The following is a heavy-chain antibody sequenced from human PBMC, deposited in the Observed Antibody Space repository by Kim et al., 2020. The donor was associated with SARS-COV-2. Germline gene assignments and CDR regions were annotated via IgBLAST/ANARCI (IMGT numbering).Heavy chain of an antibody. V-gene: IGHV3-73*01. CDR3: TRVSGTTLAFWDAFD. Sequence: GGSLRLSCGVSGFTFSDSAMHWVRRASGKGLKWVGRIRSKVNGYATAYSASVRGRFTISRGDSRNTAYLQMNSLKTEDTAVYYCTRVSGTTLAFWDAFD. D-gene: IGHD1-1*01. CDR2: IRSKVNGYAT. J-gene: IGHJ3*02. CDR1: GFTFSDSA.